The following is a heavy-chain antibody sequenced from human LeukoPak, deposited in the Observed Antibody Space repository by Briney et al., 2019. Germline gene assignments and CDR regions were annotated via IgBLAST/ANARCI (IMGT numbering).Heavy chain of an antibody. J-gene: IGHJ4*02. D-gene: IGHD5-18*01. CDR1: GGSISSYY. CDR2: IYYSGST. V-gene: IGHV4-59*12. Sequence: PSETLSLTCTVSGGSISSYYWSWIRQPPGKGLEWIGYIYYSGSTNYNPSLKSRVTISVDTSKSQFSLKLSSVTAADTAVYYCAREGGGYSYGSLDYWGQGALVTVSS. CDR3: AREGGGYSYGSLDY.